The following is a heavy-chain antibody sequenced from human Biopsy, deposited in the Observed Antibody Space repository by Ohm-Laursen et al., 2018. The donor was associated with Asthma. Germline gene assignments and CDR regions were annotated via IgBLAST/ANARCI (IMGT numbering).Heavy chain of an antibody. Sequence: ASVKVSCNPSGYTFNSAGITWVRQAPGQGLEWMGWISVYNGNTKVAQKLQDRVTMITDTSASTAYMELRSLRSDDTAVYFCARAVDYSHYYGIDVWGQGTTVTVS. J-gene: IGHJ6*02. CDR1: GYTFNSAG. D-gene: IGHD3-10*01. V-gene: IGHV1-18*01. CDR3: ARAVDYSHYYGIDV. CDR2: ISVYNGNT.